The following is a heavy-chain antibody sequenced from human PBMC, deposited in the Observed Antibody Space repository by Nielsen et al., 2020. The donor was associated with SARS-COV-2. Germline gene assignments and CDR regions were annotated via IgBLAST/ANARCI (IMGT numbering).Heavy chain of an antibody. V-gene: IGHV4-30-4*07. J-gene: IGHJ4*02. D-gene: IGHD5-12*01. CDR1: GGSITSGGYS. Sequence: LRLSCAVSGGSITSGGYSWSWIRQPPGKGLEWIGYIYYSGNTYYNPSLTSRISISVDTSKSQFSLKLSSVTAADTAVYYCARRAPVPVATTDYWGQGTLVTVSS. CDR2: IYYSGNT. CDR3: ARRAPVPVATTDY.